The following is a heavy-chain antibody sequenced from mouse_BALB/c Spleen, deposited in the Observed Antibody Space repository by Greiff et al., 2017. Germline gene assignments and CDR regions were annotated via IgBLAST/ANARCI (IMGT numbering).Heavy chain of an antibody. Sequence: EVMLVESGGDLVKPGGSLKLSCAASGFTFSSYGMSWVRQTPDKRLEWVATISSGGSYTYYPDSVKGRFTISRDNAKNTLYLQMSSLKSEDTAKYYCARRDYGKGAWFAYWGQGTLVTVSA. J-gene: IGHJ3*01. CDR3: ARRDYGKGAWFAY. V-gene: IGHV5-6*02. D-gene: IGHD1-1*01. CDR1: GFTFSSYG. CDR2: ISSGGSYT.